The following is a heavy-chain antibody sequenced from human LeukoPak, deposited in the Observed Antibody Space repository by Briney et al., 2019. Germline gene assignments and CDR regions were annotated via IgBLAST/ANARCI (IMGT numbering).Heavy chain of an antibody. CDR1: GYTLTELS. D-gene: IGHD6-19*01. CDR2: IIPIFGTA. J-gene: IGHJ4*02. CDR3: ARDKGAVRSPYSSGWYSPWSIFDY. Sequence: GASVKVSCKVSGYTLTELSMHWVRQAPGQGLEWMGGIIPIFGTANYAQKFQGRVTITADESTSTAYMELSSLRSEDTAVYYCARDKGAVRSPYSSGWYSPWSIFDYWGQGTLVTVSS. V-gene: IGHV1-69*13.